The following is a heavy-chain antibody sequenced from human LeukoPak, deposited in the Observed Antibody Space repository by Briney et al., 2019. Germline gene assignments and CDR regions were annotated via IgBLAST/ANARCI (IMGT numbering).Heavy chain of an antibody. CDR3: AGEGDDSLDY. J-gene: IGHJ4*02. V-gene: IGHV4-61*02. CDR1: GGSISSSSYY. D-gene: IGHD3-22*01. Sequence: SETLSLTCTVSGGSISSSSYYWSWIRQPAGKGLEWIGRIYTSGSTNYNPSLKSRVTISVDTSKNQFSLKLSSVTAADTAVYYCAGEGDDSLDYWGQGTLVTVSS. CDR2: IYTSGST.